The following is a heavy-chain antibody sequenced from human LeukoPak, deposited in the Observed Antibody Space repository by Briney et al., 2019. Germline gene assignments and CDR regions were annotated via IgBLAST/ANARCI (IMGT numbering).Heavy chain of an antibody. Sequence: ASVKVSCKASGYTFTGYYMHWVRQAPGQGLEWMGWINPNSGGTNYAQKFQGRVTMTRDTSISTAYMELSRLRSDDTAVYYCARELITETSYWFDPWGQGTLVTASS. CDR2: INPNSGGT. V-gene: IGHV1-2*02. D-gene: IGHD1-20*01. J-gene: IGHJ5*02. CDR3: ARELITETSYWFDP. CDR1: GYTFTGYY.